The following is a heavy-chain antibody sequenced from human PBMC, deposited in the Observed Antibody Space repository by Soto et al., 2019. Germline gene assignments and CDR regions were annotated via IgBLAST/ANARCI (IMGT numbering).Heavy chain of an antibody. CDR3: VKEGSGWYSRGSFDF. V-gene: IGHV3-23*01. CDR2: ISGPGGSA. J-gene: IGHJ3*01. D-gene: IGHD6-19*01. Sequence: GGSLRLSCAASGLTFSNYAMNWVRQAPGEGLEWVSVISGPGGSADYADSVKGRFTISRDNSKNTLYMQMKSLRAEDTAIYYCVKEGSGWYSRGSFDFWGRGTMVTVSS. CDR1: GLTFSNYA.